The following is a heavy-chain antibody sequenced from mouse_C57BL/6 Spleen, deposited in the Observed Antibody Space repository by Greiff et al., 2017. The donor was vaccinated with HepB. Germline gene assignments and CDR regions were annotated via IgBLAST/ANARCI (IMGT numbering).Heavy chain of an antibody. V-gene: IGHV1-62-2*01. CDR2: FYPGSGSI. CDR3: ARHEDKGLGLDY. Sequence: VKLMESGAELVKPGASVKLSCKASGYTFTEYTIHWVKQRSGQGLEWIGWFYPGSGSIKYNEKFKDKATLTADKSSSTVYMELSRLTSEDSAVYFCARHEDKGLGLDYWGQGTTLTVSS. J-gene: IGHJ2*01. CDR1: GYTFTEYT. D-gene: IGHD3-3*01.